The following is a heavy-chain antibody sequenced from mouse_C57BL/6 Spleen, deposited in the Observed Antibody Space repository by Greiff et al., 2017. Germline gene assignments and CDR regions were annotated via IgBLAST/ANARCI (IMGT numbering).Heavy chain of an antibody. V-gene: IGHV1-69*01. CDR1: GYTFTSYW. J-gene: IGHJ2*01. D-gene: IGHD2-3*01. CDR2: IDPSDSYT. Sequence: VKLQQPGAELVMPGASVKLSCKASGYTFTSYWMHWVKQRPGQGLEWIGEIDPSDSYTNYNQKFKGKSTLTVDKSSSTAYMQLSSLTSEDSAVYYCASRDGLAYWGQGTTLTVSS. CDR3: ASRDGLAY.